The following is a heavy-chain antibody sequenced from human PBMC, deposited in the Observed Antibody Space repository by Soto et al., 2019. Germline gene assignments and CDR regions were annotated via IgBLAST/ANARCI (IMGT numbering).Heavy chain of an antibody. CDR1: GGSISDYY. V-gene: IGHV4-59*01. CDR3: ARGRWELPY. CDR2: VHHSGHS. D-gene: IGHD1-26*01. Sequence: QVPLQESVPGLVKPSGTLSLICSVSGGSISDYYWTWIRQNTGKELEYIGYVHHSGHSDYNPSLESRVTISVDKSKKQVSLNLRSVTAADTAIYYCARGRWELPYWGQGTLVTVSS. J-gene: IGHJ4*02.